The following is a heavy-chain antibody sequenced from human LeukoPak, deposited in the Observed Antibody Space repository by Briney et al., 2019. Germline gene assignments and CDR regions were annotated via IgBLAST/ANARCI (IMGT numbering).Heavy chain of an antibody. J-gene: IGHJ4*02. Sequence: GGSLRLSCVASGFSFSDHWMNWFRQAPGTGLEWVATIKKDGSEQYYVDSMKGRFTISRDNAKNSVYLHINSLRAEDTAVYYCARDLGWLQSDYWGQGTLVTVSS. CDR2: IKKDGSEQ. V-gene: IGHV3-7*01. CDR1: GFSFSDHW. D-gene: IGHD5-24*01. CDR3: ARDLGWLQSDY.